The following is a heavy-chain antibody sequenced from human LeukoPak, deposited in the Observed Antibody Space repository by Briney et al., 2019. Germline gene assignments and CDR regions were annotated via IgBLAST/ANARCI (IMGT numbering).Heavy chain of an antibody. CDR3: AKDVRGYNRPFDY. D-gene: IGHD3-10*02. V-gene: IGHV3-23*01. CDR2: ISGSGSNT. Sequence: PGGSLRLSCAASGFSFSTCAMNWVRQAPGPGLEWVSAISGSGSNTYYADSVKGRFTISRDNSKNTLYLQMNSLGAEDTALYYCAKDVRGYNRPFDYWGQGTLVTVSS. CDR1: GFSFSTCA. J-gene: IGHJ4*02.